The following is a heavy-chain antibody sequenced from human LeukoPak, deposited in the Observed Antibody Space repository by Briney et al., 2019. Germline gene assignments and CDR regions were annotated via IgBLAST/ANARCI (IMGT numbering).Heavy chain of an antibody. CDR1: GGSISGYY. Sequence: SETLSLTCTVSGGSISGYYWSWIRQPPGKGLEWIGYIYYSGSTNYNPSLKSRVTISVDTSKNQFSLKLSSVTAADTAVYYCARAGGWINPFDYWGQGTLVTVSS. CDR3: ARAGGWINPFDY. J-gene: IGHJ4*02. CDR2: IYYSGST. D-gene: IGHD6-19*01. V-gene: IGHV4-59*01.